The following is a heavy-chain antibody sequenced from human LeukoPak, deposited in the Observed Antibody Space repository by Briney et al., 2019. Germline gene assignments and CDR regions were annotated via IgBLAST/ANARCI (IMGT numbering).Heavy chain of an antibody. Sequence: PGGSLRLSCAASGFTFSSYGMHWVRQAPGKGLEWVAFIRYDGSNKYYADSVKGRFTISRDNSKNTLYLQMNSLRAEDTAVYYCAREISGYLYYYYYGMDVWGQGTTVTVSS. V-gene: IGHV3-30*02. J-gene: IGHJ6*02. CDR2: IRYDGSNK. D-gene: IGHD3-22*01. CDR1: GFTFSSYG. CDR3: AREISGYLYYYYYGMDV.